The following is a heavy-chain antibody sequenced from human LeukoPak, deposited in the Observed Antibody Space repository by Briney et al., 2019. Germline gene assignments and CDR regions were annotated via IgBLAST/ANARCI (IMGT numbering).Heavy chain of an antibody. CDR3: ASLIGDNSGLYFDY. CDR1: GFTFSNYW. D-gene: IGHD3-22*01. CDR2: INSDGSST. J-gene: IGHJ4*02. Sequence: GGSLRLSCAASGFTFSNYWMHWVRQAPGEGLDWVSRINSDGSSTSYADSVKGRFTISRDNAKNTLYLQMNSLRAEDTAVYYCASLIGDNSGLYFDYWGQGTLVTVSS. V-gene: IGHV3-74*01.